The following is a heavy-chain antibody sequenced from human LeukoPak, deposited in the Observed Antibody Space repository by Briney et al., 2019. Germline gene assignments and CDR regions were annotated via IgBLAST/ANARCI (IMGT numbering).Heavy chain of an antibody. CDR2: INSDGRST. CDR3: ARDDPAGTLNY. J-gene: IGHJ4*02. D-gene: IGHD6-13*01. Sequence: GGSLRLSCAASGFTFSSYWMHWVRHAPGKGLVWVSRINSDGRSTNYADSVKGRFTISRDNAKNTLYLQVNSLRAEDTAVYYCARDDPAGTLNYWGQGTLVTVSS. V-gene: IGHV3-74*01. CDR1: GFTFSSYW.